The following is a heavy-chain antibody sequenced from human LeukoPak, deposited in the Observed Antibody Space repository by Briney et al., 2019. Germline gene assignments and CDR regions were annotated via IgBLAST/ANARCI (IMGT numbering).Heavy chain of an antibody. CDR1: GYTFTSYD. CDR2: KNPNSGRT. Sequence: ASVKVSCKASGYTFTSYDINWVRQATGQGLEWMGWKNPNSGRTGFAQRFQGRLTMTTDTSISTAYMELSSLTSEDTAVYYCARGPVKTHGMDVWGQGTTVTVS. J-gene: IGHJ6*02. CDR3: ARGPVKTHGMDV. V-gene: IGHV1-8*01.